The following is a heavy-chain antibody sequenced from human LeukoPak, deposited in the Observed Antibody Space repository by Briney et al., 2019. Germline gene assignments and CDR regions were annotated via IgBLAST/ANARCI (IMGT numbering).Heavy chain of an antibody. Sequence: PSETLSLTCAVYGGSFSGYYWSWIRQPPGKGLEWIGEINHSGSTNYNPSLKSRVTISVDTSKNQFSLKLSSVTAADTAVYYCARGTGYCSSTSCPVFDYWGQGTLVTVPS. J-gene: IGHJ4*02. CDR2: INHSGST. V-gene: IGHV4-34*01. CDR3: ARGTGYCSSTSCPVFDY. D-gene: IGHD2-2*03. CDR1: GGSFSGYY.